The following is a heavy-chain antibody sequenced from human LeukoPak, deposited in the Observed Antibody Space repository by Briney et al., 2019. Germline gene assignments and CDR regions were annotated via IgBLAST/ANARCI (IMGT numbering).Heavy chain of an antibody. J-gene: IGHJ4*02. CDR1: GYTFTSYG. Sequence: ASVKVSCKASGYTFTSYGISWVRQAPGQGLEWMGWISAYNGNTNYSQKFQGRVTMTRDTSTSTVYMELSSLRSEDTAVYYCARGTGLRYFDWLSQDYYFDYWGQGTLVTVSS. CDR2: ISAYNGNT. V-gene: IGHV1-18*01. D-gene: IGHD3-9*01. CDR3: ARGTGLRYFDWLSQDYYFDY.